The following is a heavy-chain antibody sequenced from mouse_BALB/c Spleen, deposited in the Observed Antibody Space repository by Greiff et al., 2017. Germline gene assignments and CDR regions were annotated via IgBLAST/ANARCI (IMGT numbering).Heavy chain of an antibody. Sequence: QVQLKESGAELVRPGSSVKISCKASGYAFSSYWMNWVKQRPGQGLEWIGQINTGDGDTNYNGKFKGKATLTADKSSSTAYMQLSSLTSEDSAVYFCARWPLLDYWGQGTTLTVSS. D-gene: IGHD6-1*01. J-gene: IGHJ2*01. CDR3: ARWPLLDY. CDR2: INTGDGDT. CDR1: GYAFSSYW. V-gene: IGHV1-80*01.